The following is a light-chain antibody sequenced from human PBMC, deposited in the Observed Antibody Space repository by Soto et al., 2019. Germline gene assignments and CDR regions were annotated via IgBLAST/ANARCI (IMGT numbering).Light chain of an antibody. CDR3: QQYGSSPIT. Sequence: EIVLTQSPGTLSLSPGERGTLPCRASQSVINNYLAWYQQKPGQAPRLLIYGASSRATGIPERFSGSGSGTEFTLTISRLAPEDFAVYYCQQYGSSPITFGQGTRRRL. J-gene: IGKJ5*01. CDR2: GAS. CDR1: QSVINNY. V-gene: IGKV3-20*01.